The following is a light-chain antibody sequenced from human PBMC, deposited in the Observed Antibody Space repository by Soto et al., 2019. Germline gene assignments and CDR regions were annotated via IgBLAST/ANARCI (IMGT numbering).Light chain of an antibody. Sequence: EIVLTQSPGTLSLSPGERATLSCRASQSVSSSYLAWYQQKPGQAPRLLIYDSSSRATGIPDRFSGSGSGKDFTLTISRLEPEDFAVYYCQQYGSSPRTFDQGTKVEIK. V-gene: IGKV3-20*01. CDR1: QSVSSSY. CDR2: DSS. CDR3: QQYGSSPRT. J-gene: IGKJ1*01.